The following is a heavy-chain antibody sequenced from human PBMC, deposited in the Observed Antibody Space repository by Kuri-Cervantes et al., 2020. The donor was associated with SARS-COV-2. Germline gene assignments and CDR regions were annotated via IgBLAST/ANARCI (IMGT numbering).Heavy chain of an antibody. CDR2: ISWDGGST. V-gene: IGHV3-43*01. CDR1: GFTFDDYT. CDR3: ARSQFMVRGVIMLNHFDY. D-gene: IGHD3-10*01. J-gene: IGHJ4*02. Sequence: GGSLRLSCAASGFTFDDYTMHWVRQAPGKGLEWVSVISWDGGSTYYADSVKGRFTISRDNSKNSLYLQMNSLRTEDTALYYCARSQFMVRGVIMLNHFDYWGQGTLVTVSS.